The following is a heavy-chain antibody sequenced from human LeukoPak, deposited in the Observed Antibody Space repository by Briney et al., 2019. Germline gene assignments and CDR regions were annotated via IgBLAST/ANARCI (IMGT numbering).Heavy chain of an antibody. CDR2: IYRSGST. CDR1: GYSISNGSH. V-gene: IGHV4-38-2*01. J-gene: IGHJ4*02. CDR3: ARVNWICDY. D-gene: IGHD1-20*01. Sequence: PSEPLSLTCAVSGYSISNGSHWGWIRQPPGKGLEWIGSIYRSGSTYYNPSLKSRVTISVDTSKNHFSLRLSSVTAADTAVYYCARVNWICDYWGQGTLVTVSS.